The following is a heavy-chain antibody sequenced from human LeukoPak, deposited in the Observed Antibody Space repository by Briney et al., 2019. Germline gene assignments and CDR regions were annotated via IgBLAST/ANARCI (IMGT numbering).Heavy chain of an antibody. Sequence: GGSLRLSCAASGFTFSSYSMNWVRQAPGKGLEWVSSISSSSSYIYYADSVKGRFTTSRDNAKNSLYLQMNSLRAEDTAVYYCARAYGDSEVDYYYMDVWGKGTTVTVSS. CDR3: ARAYGDSEVDYYYMDV. CDR1: GFTFSSYS. D-gene: IGHD4-17*01. J-gene: IGHJ6*03. CDR2: ISSSSSYI. V-gene: IGHV3-21*01.